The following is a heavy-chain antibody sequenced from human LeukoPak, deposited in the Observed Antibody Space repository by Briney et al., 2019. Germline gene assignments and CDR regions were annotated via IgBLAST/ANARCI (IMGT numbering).Heavy chain of an antibody. D-gene: IGHD6-19*01. CDR3: ARDFRIAVAGGAFDI. V-gene: IGHV3-11*01. J-gene: IGHJ3*02. CDR2: LSSSGSTI. Sequence: PGGSLRLSCAASGFPFSDYYMSWIRPAPGKGVEWVSYLSSSGSTIYYADSVKGRFTISRDNAKNSLYLQMNSLRAEDTAVYYCARDFRIAVAGGAFDIWGQGTMVTVSS. CDR1: GFPFSDYY.